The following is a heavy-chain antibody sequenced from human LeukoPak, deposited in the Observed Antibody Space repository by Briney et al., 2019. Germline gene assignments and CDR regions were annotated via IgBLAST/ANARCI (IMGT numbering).Heavy chain of an antibody. CDR1: GYTFTSYD. D-gene: IGHD1-26*01. J-gene: IGHJ4*02. Sequence: ASVKVSCKASGYTFTSYDINWVRQATGQGLEWMGWMNPNSGNTGYAQKFQGRVTITRNTSISTAYMELSSLRSEDTAVYYCARVRWEHQYYFDYWGQGTLVTVSS. CDR3: ARVRWEHQYYFDY. V-gene: IGHV1-8*03. CDR2: MNPNSGNT.